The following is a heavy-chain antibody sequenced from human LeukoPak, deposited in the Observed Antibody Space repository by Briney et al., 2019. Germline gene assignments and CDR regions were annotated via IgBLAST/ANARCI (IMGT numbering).Heavy chain of an antibody. J-gene: IGHJ4*02. CDR3: ARHDGRSGGTMGALDS. CDR2: IYDSRTI. Sequence: KSGGSLRLSCAASGFTFSDYYMSWIRQAPGKGLEWIGSIYDSRTIYYNPSLNSRVTISAVTSKNQFSLQLNSVTAADTAVYYCARHDGRSGGTMGALDSWGQGSLVTVSS. V-gene: IGHV4-38-2*01. D-gene: IGHD4-23*01. CDR1: GFTFSDYY.